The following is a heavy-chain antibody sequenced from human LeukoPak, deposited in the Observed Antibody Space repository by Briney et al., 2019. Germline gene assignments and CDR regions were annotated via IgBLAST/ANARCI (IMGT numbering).Heavy chain of an antibody. CDR1: GDSISSYY. V-gene: IGHV4-59*01. CDR2: IYNSGGST. Sequence: PSETLSLTCSISGDSISSYYWSWIRQPPGKGLEYIGYIYNSGGSTSYNPSLESRVTISLDTSKNQFSLRLSSVTAAGTAIYYCARKVGANVAYAFDVWGQGKMVTVSS. J-gene: IGHJ3*01. D-gene: IGHD1-26*01. CDR3: ARKVGANVAYAFDV.